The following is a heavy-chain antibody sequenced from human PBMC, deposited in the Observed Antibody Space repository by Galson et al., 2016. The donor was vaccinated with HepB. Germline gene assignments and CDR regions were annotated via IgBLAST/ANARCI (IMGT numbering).Heavy chain of an antibody. J-gene: IGHJ4*02. V-gene: IGHV4-61*02. CDR3: AREVNYVLDGGVPFER. D-gene: IGHD3-16*01. Sequence: TLSLTCTVSGGSISSDRDYWNWIRQPAGSRLEWIGRIDTSGNTIYSPSLKSRVTISADTSNNLFSLELRSVTAADTAVYYCAREVNYVLDGGVPFERWGQGTLVTVSS. CDR2: IDTSGNT. CDR1: GGSISSDRDY.